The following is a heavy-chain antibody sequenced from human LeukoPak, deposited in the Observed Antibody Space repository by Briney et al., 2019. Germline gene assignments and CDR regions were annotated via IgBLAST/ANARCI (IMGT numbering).Heavy chain of an antibody. J-gene: IGHJ4*02. V-gene: IGHV1-69*13. D-gene: IGHD2-15*01. CDR3: AREYCSGGSCYYLDY. CDR1: GGTFSSYA. CDR2: IIPIFGTA. Sequence: ASVKVSCKASGGTFSSYAISWVRQAPGQGREWMGGIIPIFGTANYAQKFQGRVTITADESTSTAYMELSSLRSEDTAVYYCAREYCSGGSCYYLDYWGQGTLVTVSS.